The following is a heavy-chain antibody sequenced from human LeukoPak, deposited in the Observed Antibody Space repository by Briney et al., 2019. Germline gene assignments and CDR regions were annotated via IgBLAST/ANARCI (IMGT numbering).Heavy chain of an antibody. J-gene: IGHJ4*02. CDR1: GYTFSSYY. CDR2: INPNSGGT. D-gene: IGHD3-10*01. Sequence: ASVKVSCKASGYTFSSYYMHWVRQAPGQGLEWMGWINPNSGGTNYAQKFQGRVTMTRDTSISTAYMELSRLRSDDTAVYYCARDRRGLLWFGELLTPAYWGQGTLVTVSS. CDR3: ARDRRGLLWFGELLTPAY. V-gene: IGHV1-2*02.